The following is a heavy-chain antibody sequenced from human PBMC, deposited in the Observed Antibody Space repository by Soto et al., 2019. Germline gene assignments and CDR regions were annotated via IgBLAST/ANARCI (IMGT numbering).Heavy chain of an antibody. V-gene: IGHV4-31*03. D-gene: IGHD2-15*01. Sequence: QVQLQESGPGLVKPSQTLSLTCTVSGGSISSGGYYWSWIRQHPGKGLEWIGYIYYSGSTYYNPSLKSRVTISVDTSKNQFALKLSSVTAADTAVYYCARYCSGGSCYFGRRFDYWGQGTLVTVSS. CDR3: ARYCSGGSCYFGRRFDY. J-gene: IGHJ4*02. CDR1: GGSISSGGYY. CDR2: IYYSGST.